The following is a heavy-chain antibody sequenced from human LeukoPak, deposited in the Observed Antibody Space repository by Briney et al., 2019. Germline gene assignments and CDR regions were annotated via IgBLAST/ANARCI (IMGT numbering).Heavy chain of an antibody. CDR2: MYTSGTT. V-gene: IGHV4-4*07. J-gene: IGHJ6*02. CDR3: ARDQGSYYGVDV. Sequence: PSETLSLTCTVSGDSISSYYWSWIRQPAGKGLEWIGRMYTSGTTKYNPSLKSRVTMSVDTSNNQFSLKVSSVTAADTAVYYCARDQGSYYGVDVWGQGTTVTVSS. CDR1: GDSISSYY.